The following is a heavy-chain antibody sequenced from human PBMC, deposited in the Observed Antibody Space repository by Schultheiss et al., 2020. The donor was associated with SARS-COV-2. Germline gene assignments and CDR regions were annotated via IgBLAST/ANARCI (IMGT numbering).Heavy chain of an antibody. CDR2: IYYSGST. Sequence: SETLSLTCTVSGGSISSGGYYWSWIRQPPGKGLEWIGYIYYSGSTNYNPSLKSRVTISVDTSKNQFSLKLSSVTAADTAVYYCARYGDYVDAFDIWGQGTMVTVSS. CDR1: GGSISSGGYY. CDR3: ARYGDYVDAFDI. V-gene: IGHV4-61*08. D-gene: IGHD4-17*01. J-gene: IGHJ3*02.